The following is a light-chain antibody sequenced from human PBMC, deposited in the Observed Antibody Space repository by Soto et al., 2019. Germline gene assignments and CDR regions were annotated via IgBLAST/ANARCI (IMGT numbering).Light chain of an antibody. J-gene: IGKJ4*01. Sequence: EIVMTQSPATLSVSPGERATLPCRASQSVTSNLARYQQKPGQPPRRLIYGASTRATGIPARFSGSGSGTEFTLTISSLQSEDFAVYHCQQYNNWPLTFGGGSRVDIK. CDR2: GAS. CDR3: QQYNNWPLT. CDR1: QSVTSN. V-gene: IGKV3-15*01.